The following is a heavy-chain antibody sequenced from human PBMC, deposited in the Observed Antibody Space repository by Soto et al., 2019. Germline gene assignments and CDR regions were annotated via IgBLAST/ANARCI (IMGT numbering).Heavy chain of an antibody. CDR3: AKDIIAAAPYYYYGMDV. CDR2: ISWNSGSI. CDR1: GFTFDDYA. D-gene: IGHD6-13*01. J-gene: IGHJ6*02. Sequence: PGGSLRLSCAASGFTFDDYAMHWVRQAPGKGLEWVSGISWNSGSIGYADSVKGRFTISRDNAKNSLYLQMNSLRAEDTALYYCAKDIIAAAPYYYYGMDVWGQGTTVTVSS. V-gene: IGHV3-9*01.